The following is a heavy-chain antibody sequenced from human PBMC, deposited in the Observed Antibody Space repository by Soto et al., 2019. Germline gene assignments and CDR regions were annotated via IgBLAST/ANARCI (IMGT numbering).Heavy chain of an antibody. Sequence: QVQLVQSGAEVRKPGSSVKVSCKISGGTFTNYVISWLRQAPGQGLEWMGGLIPIFGAANLAQKFQGRVTITAYESTSTVNRELSSLTSEDTAVYYCARGRSSPNFDPWGQGTLVTVSS. CDR3: ARGRSSPNFDP. V-gene: IGHV1-69*01. CDR2: LIPIFGAA. D-gene: IGHD6-6*01. CDR1: GGTFTNYV. J-gene: IGHJ5*02.